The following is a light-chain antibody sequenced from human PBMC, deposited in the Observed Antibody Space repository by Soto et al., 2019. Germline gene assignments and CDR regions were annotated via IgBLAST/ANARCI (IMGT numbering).Light chain of an antibody. CDR1: QSLSSGY. J-gene: IGKJ1*01. CDR2: GAS. Sequence: IVLTQSPGTLSLSPGESATLSCRASQSLSSGYLAWYQQKPGQAPRLLIYGASSRPIGIPDRFSGNASGTDFTLTISRLEPEDFAMYYCQQYGATPWTFGQGTKVEVK. CDR3: QQYGATPWT. V-gene: IGKV3-20*01.